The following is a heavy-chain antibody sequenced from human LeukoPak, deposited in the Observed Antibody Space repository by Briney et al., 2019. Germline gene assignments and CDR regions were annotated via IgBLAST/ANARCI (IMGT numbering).Heavy chain of an antibody. J-gene: IGHJ6*03. V-gene: IGHV4-34*01. CDR3: ARLGSSWYRGYYMDV. CDR1: GGSFSGYY. Sequence: SETLSLTCAVYGGSFSGYYWSWIRQPPGKGLEWIGEINHSGSTNYNPSLKSRVTISVDTSKNQFSLKLSSVTAADTAVYYCARLGSSWYRGYYMDVWGKGTTVTISS. D-gene: IGHD6-13*01. CDR2: INHSGST.